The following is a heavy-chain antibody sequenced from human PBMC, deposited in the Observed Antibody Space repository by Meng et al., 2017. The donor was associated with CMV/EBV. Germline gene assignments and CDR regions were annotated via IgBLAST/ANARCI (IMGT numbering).Heavy chain of an antibody. CDR2: IIPIFGTA. CDR1: VSRYA. J-gene: IGHJ4*02. D-gene: IGHD2-8*01. V-gene: IGHV1-69*05. CDR3: ASSYCTNGVCYPLYYFDY. Sequence: VSRYAISWVRQAAGQWLEWMGGIIPIFGTASYAQKFQGSVTITTDESTSSAYMELGSLNSENTAVYYCASSYCTNGVCYPLYYFDYWGQGTLVTVSS.